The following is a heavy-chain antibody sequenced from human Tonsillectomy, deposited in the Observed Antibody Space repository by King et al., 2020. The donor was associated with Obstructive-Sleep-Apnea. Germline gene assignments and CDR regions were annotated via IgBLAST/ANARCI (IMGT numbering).Heavy chain of an antibody. CDR3: ARQVYSSGDYEGDY. CDR2: IYPSDPYT. J-gene: IGHJ4*02. D-gene: IGHD6-19*01. V-gene: IGHV5-51*01. Sequence: QLVQSGAEVKKPGESLKISCKASGYSFTSYWIGWVRQMPGKVLEWMGIIYPSDPYTIYGPAFQGQVTISADKSISTAYLQWRSLKASDTAMYYCARQVYSSGDYEGDYWGQGTLVTVSS. CDR1: GYSFTSYW.